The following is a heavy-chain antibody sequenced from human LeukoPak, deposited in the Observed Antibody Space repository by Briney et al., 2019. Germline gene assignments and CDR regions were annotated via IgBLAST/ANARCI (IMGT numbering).Heavy chain of an antibody. D-gene: IGHD2-15*01. CDR3: ANEGPYCSGGSCYEPSWFDP. J-gene: IGHJ5*02. CDR2: IYTSGST. CDR1: GGSISSYY. V-gene: IGHV4-4*07. Sequence: SSETLSLTCTVSGGSISSYYWSWIRQPAGKGLEWIGRIYTSGSTNYNPSLKSRVTMSVDTSKNQFSLKLSSVTAADTAVYYCANEGPYCSGGSCYEPSWFDPWGQGTLVTVSS.